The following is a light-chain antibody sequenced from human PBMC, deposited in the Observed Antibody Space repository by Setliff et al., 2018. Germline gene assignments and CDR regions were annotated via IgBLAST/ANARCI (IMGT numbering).Light chain of an antibody. CDR3: SSYTTTSTVV. V-gene: IGLV1-44*01. CDR2: RNN. Sequence: QSVLTQPPSASGTPGQRVTISCSGSSSNIGSNTVNWYQQLPGTAPKLLIYRNNQRPSGVPDRFSGSKSGNTASLTISGLQAEDEADYYCSSYTTTSTVVIGGGTKVTVL. J-gene: IGLJ2*01. CDR1: SSNIGSNT.